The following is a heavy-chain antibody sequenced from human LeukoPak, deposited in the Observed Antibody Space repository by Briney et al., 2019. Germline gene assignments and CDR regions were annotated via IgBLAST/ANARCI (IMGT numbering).Heavy chain of an antibody. J-gene: IGHJ4*02. CDR1: GFTFSSYW. D-gene: IGHD3-22*01. V-gene: IGHV3-7*01. CDR2: IKQDGSEK. Sequence: GGSLRLSCAASGFTFSSYWMSWVRQAPGKGLEWVANIKQDGSEKYYVDSVKGRFTISRDNAKNSLYLQMNSLRAEDTAVYYCAVGGSSGYYYSWFDYWGREPWSPSPQ. CDR3: AVGGSSGYYYSWFDY.